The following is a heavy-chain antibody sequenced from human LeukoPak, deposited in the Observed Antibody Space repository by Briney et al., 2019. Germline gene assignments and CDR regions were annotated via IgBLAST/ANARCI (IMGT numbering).Heavy chain of an antibody. Sequence: GGSLRLSCAASGFTFSSYAMSWVGQAPGKGLEWVSYISAISSSSTYYADSVKGRFTISRDNAKNSLYLQMNSLRAEDTAVYYCARDFHRRYYDSSGYNAFDIWGQGTMVTVSS. J-gene: IGHJ3*02. CDR3: ARDFHRRYYDSSGYNAFDI. V-gene: IGHV3-48*04. D-gene: IGHD3-22*01. CDR1: GFTFSSYA. CDR2: ISAISSSST.